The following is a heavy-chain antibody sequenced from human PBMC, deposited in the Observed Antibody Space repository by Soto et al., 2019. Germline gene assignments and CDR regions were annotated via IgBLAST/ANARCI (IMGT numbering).Heavy chain of an antibody. J-gene: IGHJ4*02. V-gene: IGHV5-51*01. Sequence: GESLKISCQSSGYSFSTYWIVWVRQMPGRGLEWMGSIYPGDSDTRYSPSFQGQVTISADRSISTAYLQWSSLKASDSDTAMYYCARRKDCTGTSCPLDYWGQGTLVTVSS. CDR3: ARRKDCTGTSCPLDY. CDR1: GYSFSTYW. D-gene: IGHD6-13*01. CDR2: IYPGDSDT.